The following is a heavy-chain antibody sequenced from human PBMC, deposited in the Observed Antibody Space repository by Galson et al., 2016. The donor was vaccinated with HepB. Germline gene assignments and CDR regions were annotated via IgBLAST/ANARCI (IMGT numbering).Heavy chain of an antibody. D-gene: IGHD3-22*01. CDR2: ISSSGTYI. J-gene: IGHJ5*02. CDR3: ARSAYQYDSRGYSYGEEWFDP. V-gene: IGHV3-21*01. CDR1: GFTFSTYS. Sequence: SLRLSCAASGFTFSTYSMNWVRQPPGKGLEWVSSISSSGTYIYYADSLKGRFTTSRDNAKNSLYLQMNSLRTEDTAVYYCARSAYQYDSRGYSYGEEWFDPWGQGTLVTVSS.